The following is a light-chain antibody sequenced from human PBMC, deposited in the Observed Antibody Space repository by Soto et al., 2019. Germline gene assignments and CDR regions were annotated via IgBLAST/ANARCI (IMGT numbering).Light chain of an antibody. CDR1: QSVSSGY. CDR2: DEA. V-gene: IGKV3-20*01. CDR3: QQYGSSRSWT. Sequence: IVLTQSPGTLSLSPGERATLSCRPIQSVSSGYLAGYQQKPGGAPRLLLYDEASRAAGIPDGFCGGGSGTDFSLPISRLEPEDVAVDYCQQYGSSRSWTFGQGTKVDIK. J-gene: IGKJ1*01.